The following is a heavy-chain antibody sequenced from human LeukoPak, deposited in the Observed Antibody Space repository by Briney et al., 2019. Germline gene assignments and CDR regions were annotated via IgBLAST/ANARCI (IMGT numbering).Heavy chain of an antibody. CDR1: GASIGTYD. CDR3: ARDEGTSSNP. J-gene: IGHJ5*02. V-gene: IGHV4-4*07. CDR2: IYGNGRT. Sequence: SETLSLTCAVSGASIGTYDWSWIRQPAGKGLEWIGHIYGNGRTNYNPSLKSRVTMSLDTSRNQFSLKLTSVTAADTAVYYCARDEGTSSNPWSQGTLVTVSS. D-gene: IGHD1-1*01.